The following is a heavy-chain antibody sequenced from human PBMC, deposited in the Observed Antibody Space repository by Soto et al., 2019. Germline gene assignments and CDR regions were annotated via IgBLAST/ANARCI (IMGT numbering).Heavy chain of an antibody. J-gene: IGHJ4*02. CDR2: IDRSGSPI. V-gene: IGHV3-48*03. D-gene: IGHD1-7*01. Sequence: GSLSLSCTTSGFMFSNYEMTWVRQAPGKGLEWISYIDRSGSPIYYSDSVRGRFTISRDNAKDSLFLQMNSLGAEDTAIYYCATKILETTYFDYWGQGTLVTVSS. CDR1: GFMFSNYE. CDR3: ATKILETTYFDY.